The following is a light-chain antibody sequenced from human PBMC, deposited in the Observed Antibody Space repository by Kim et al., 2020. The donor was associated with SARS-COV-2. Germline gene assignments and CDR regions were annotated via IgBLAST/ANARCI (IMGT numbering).Light chain of an antibody. CDR1: SSNIGTSS. V-gene: IGLV1-44*01. CDR2: SDN. Sequence: ELTQPPSAYGTPGQRVTISCSGSSSNIGTSSVNWYQQLPGTAPKLLIYSDNQRPSGVPDRFSGSKSGTSASLAISGLQSEDEADYYCAARDDTLNGHVVFGGGTQLTVL. J-gene: IGLJ2*01. CDR3: AARDDTLNGHVV.